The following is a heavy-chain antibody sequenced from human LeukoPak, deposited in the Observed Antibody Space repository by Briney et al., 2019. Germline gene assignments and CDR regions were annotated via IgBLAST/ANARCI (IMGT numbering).Heavy chain of an antibody. Sequence: ASVKVSCKASGYTLTALSMHWVRQAPGKGLEWMGGFDPENGETIYAQKFQGRVTMTADTSTNTAYMELSSLRSEDTAVHYCATAYVFRYFGCPSGMGVWGRGTTVTVSS. CDR1: GYTLTALS. D-gene: IGHD3-9*01. CDR3: ATAYVFRYFGCPSGMGV. CDR2: FDPENGET. V-gene: IGHV1-24*01. J-gene: IGHJ6*02.